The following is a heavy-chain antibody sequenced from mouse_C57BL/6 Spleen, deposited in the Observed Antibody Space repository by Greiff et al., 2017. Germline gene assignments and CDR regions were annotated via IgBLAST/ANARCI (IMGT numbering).Heavy chain of an antibody. D-gene: IGHD1-1*01. Sequence: QVQLQQSDAELVKPGASVKISCKVSGYTFTDPTIHWLKQRPEPGLEWIGYLYPRDGSTKYTAQFKGKATLTADKSSSTAYMQLNSLTSDDAAGDFCATDDYGSSYGYFEVWGTGTTVTVSS. CDR2: LYPRDGST. J-gene: IGHJ1*03. CDR1: GYTFTDPT. V-gene: IGHV1-78*01. CDR3: ATDDYGSSYGYFEV.